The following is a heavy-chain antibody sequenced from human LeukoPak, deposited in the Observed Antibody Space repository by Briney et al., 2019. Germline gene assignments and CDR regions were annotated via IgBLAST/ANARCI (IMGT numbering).Heavy chain of an antibody. CDR3: ARDGSRERLLLRPAFIDY. CDR2: ISAYNGNT. D-gene: IGHD3-22*01. J-gene: IGHJ4*02. V-gene: IGHV1-18*01. Sequence: ASVKVSCKASGYTFTSYGISWVRQAPGQGLEWMGWISAYNGNTNYAQKFQGRVTMTRDTSTNTVYMELSSLRSEDTAVYYCARDGSRERLLLRPAFIDYWGQGTLVTVSS. CDR1: GYTFTSYG.